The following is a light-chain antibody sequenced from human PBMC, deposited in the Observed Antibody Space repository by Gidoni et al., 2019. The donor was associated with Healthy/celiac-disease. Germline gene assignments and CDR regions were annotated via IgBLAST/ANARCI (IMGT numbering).Light chain of an antibody. V-gene: IGLV3-1*01. CDR3: QAWDSSTVV. CDR2: QDS. J-gene: IGLJ2*01. Sequence: SYELTQPPSVSVSPGQTASITCSGDKLGDKYACWYQQKPGQSPVLVIYQDSQRPSGIPERFSGSNPGNTATLTLSGTQAMDEADYYCQAWDSSTVVFGGGTKLTVL. CDR1: KLGDKY.